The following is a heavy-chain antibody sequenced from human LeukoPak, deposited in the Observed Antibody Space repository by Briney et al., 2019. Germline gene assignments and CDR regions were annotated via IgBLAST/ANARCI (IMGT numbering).Heavy chain of an antibody. D-gene: IGHD2-21*02. V-gene: IGHV4-34*01. J-gene: IGHJ4*02. CDR1: GGSFSGYY. CDR3: AREGTTVVTRALDY. CDR2: INHSGST. Sequence: SETLSLTCAVYGGSFSGYYWSWIRQPPGKGLEWIGEINHSGSTNYNPSLKSRVTISVDTSKNQFSLKLSSVTAADTAVYYCAREGTTVVTRALDYWGQGTLVTVSS.